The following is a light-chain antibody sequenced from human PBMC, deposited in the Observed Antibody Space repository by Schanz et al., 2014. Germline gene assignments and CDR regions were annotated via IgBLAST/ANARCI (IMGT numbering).Light chain of an antibody. V-gene: IGKV1-5*03. CDR2: RAS. Sequence: DIQMTQSPSTLSAPVGGRVTITCRASQSISKSLAWYQQRPGKAPKLLISRASSLESGVPSRFSGSGSTTQFTLTISSLQPDDFATYYCQQFDTYPWTFGQGTKVEIK. CDR1: QSISKS. J-gene: IGKJ1*01. CDR3: QQFDTYPWT.